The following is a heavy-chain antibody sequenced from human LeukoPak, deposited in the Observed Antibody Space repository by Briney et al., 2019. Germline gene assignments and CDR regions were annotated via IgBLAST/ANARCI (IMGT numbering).Heavy chain of an antibody. Sequence: GASVKVSCKASGYTFTSYGISWVRQAPGQGLEWMGWISAYNGNTNYAQKLQGRVTMTTDTSTSTAYMELRSLRSDDTAVYYCARWRDYYYGSGSYLYDYWGQGTLVTVSS. CDR1: GYTFTSYG. D-gene: IGHD3-10*01. CDR2: ISAYNGNT. V-gene: IGHV1-18*01. J-gene: IGHJ4*02. CDR3: ARWRDYYYGSGSYLYDY.